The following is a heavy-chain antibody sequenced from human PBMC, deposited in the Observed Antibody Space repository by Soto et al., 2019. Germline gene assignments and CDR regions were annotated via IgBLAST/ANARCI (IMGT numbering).Heavy chain of an antibody. Sequence: ASVKVSCKASGYTFTSYYMHWVRQAPGQGLEWMGIINPSGGSTSYAQKFQGRVTMTRDTSTSTVYMELSSLRSEDTAVYYCARVQTERELLAEYFQHWGQGTLVTVSS. V-gene: IGHV1-46*01. CDR2: INPSGGST. D-gene: IGHD1-26*01. J-gene: IGHJ1*01. CDR1: GYTFTSYY. CDR3: ARVQTERELLAEYFQH.